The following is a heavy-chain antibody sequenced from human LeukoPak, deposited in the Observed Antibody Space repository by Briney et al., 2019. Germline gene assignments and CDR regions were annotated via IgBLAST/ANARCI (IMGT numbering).Heavy chain of an antibody. CDR3: ARLHDAAWNSGYYPYYFDY. CDR2: IYTSGST. CDR1: GGSISSYY. Sequence: PSETLSLTCTVSGGSISSYYWSWIRQPAGKGLEWIGRIYTSGSTNYNPSLKSRVTISVDTSKNQFSLKLSSVPASDTAVYYCARLHDAAWNSGYYPYYFDYWGQGTLVTVSS. J-gene: IGHJ4*02. D-gene: IGHD3-22*01. V-gene: IGHV4-4*07.